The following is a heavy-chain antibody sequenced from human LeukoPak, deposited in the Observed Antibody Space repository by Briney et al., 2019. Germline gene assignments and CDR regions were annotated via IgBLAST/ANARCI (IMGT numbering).Heavy chain of an antibody. V-gene: IGHV3-23*01. CDR2: IGGSGGST. Sequence: PGGSLRLSCAAPGFTFSSYAISWVRQAPGKGLGWVSVIGGSGGSTYYADSVKGRFTISRDNSKNTLYLQMSSLRAEDTAVYYCAKKKRELRGFDYWGQGTLVTVSS. D-gene: IGHD1-7*01. CDR3: AKKKRELRGFDY. J-gene: IGHJ4*02. CDR1: GFTFSSYA.